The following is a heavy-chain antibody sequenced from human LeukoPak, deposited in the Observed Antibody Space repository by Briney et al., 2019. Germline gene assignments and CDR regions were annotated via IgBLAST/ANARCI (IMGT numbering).Heavy chain of an antibody. V-gene: IGHV3-21*01. CDR1: GFTFSSYS. D-gene: IGHD6-13*01. CDR3: ARFSSSWSDYYYGMDV. J-gene: IGHJ6*02. Sequence: GGSLRLSCAASGFTFSSYSVNRVRQAPGKGLEWVSSISSSSSYIYYADSVKGRFTISRDNAKNSLYLQMNSLRAEDTAVYYCARFSSSWSDYYYGMDVWGQGTTVTVSS. CDR2: ISSSSSYI.